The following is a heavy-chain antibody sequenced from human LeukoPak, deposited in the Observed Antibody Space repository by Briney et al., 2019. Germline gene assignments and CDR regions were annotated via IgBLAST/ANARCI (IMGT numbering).Heavy chain of an antibody. Sequence: PSETLSLTCTVSGGSISSSSYYWGWIRQPPGKGLEWIGSIYYSGSTYYNPSLKSRVTISVDTSKNQFSLKLSSVTAADTAVYYCASVLGSGWFYYYYYMDVWGKGTTVTVSS. J-gene: IGHJ6*03. D-gene: IGHD6-19*01. CDR2: IYYSGST. CDR1: GGSISSSSYY. CDR3: ASVLGSGWFYYYYYMDV. V-gene: IGHV4-39*01.